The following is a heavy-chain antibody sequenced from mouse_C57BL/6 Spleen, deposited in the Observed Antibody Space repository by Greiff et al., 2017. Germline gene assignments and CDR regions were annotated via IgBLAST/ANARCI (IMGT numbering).Heavy chain of an antibody. V-gene: IGHV14-1*01. Sequence: VQLQQSGAELVRPGASVKLSCTASGFNIKDYYMHWVKQRPEQGLEWIGRIDPEDGDTEYAPKFQGKATMTADTSSNTAYLQLSSLTSEDTAVYYCTTRPYGSSLYAMDYWGQGTSVTVSS. D-gene: IGHD1-1*01. J-gene: IGHJ4*01. CDR1: GFNIKDYY. CDR3: TTRPYGSSLYAMDY. CDR2: IDPEDGDT.